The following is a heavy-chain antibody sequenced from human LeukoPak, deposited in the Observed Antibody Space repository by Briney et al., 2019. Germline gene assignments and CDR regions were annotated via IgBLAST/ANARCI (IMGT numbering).Heavy chain of an antibody. J-gene: IGHJ4*02. CDR1: GGSISTYD. CDR2: IYSRGST. V-gene: IGHV4-4*07. D-gene: IGHD3-16*01. CDR3: ARLRLYSSSTFEY. Sequence: SETLSLTCTVSGGSISTYDWTWIRQPAGKGLEWIGRIYSRGSTNSNPSLKSRVTMSVDTSKNQFSLKLTSVTAADTAVYYCARLRLYSSSTFEYWGQGAQVTVSS.